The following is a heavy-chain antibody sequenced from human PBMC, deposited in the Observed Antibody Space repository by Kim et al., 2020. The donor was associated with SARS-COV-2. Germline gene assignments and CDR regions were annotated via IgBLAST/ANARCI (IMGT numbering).Heavy chain of an antibody. CDR2: MNPNSGNT. J-gene: IGHJ6*02. V-gene: IGHV1-8*01. CDR1: GYTFTSYD. D-gene: IGHD2-2*01. CDR3: VRSPAASYYYYYGMDV. Sequence: ASVKVSCKASGYTFTSYDINWVRQATGQGLEWMGWMNPNSGNTGYAQKFQGRVTMTRNTSISTAYMELSSLRSEDTAVYYCVRSPAASYYYYYGMDVWGQGTTVTVSS.